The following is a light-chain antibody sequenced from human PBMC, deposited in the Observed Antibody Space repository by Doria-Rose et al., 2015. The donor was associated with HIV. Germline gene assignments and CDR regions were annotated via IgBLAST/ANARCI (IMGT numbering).Light chain of an antibody. CDR2: DGS. CDR3: HQYGTSWT. CDR1: QRLSRIY. J-gene: IGKJ1*01. V-gene: IGKV3-20*01. Sequence: EIVLTQSPRTLSLSPGERATLSCMTSQRLSRIYLVWYQQKPGQAPSLLIYDGSTRATGIPDRFSASGSGTDFTLTINRLEPEDFALYYCHQYGTSWTFGQGTKVEI.